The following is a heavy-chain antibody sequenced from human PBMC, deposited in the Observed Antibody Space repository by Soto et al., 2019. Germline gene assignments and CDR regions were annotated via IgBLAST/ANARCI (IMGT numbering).Heavy chain of an antibody. CDR1: GYSFTSYW. CDR3: ARSYYVPNYYYYMDV. J-gene: IGHJ6*03. V-gene: IGHV5-51*01. CDR2: IYPGDSDT. D-gene: IGHD3-22*01. Sequence: PGESLKISCKGSGYSFTSYWIGWVRQMPGKGLEWMGIIYPGDSDTRYSPSFQGQVTISADKSISTAYLQWSSLKASDTAMYYCARSYYVPNYYYYMDVWGKGTTVTVSS.